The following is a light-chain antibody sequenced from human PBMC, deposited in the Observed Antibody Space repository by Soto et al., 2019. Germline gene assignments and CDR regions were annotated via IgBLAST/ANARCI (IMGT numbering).Light chain of an antibody. CDR3: QQYHAWPVT. CDR2: GAS. V-gene: IGKV3-15*01. J-gene: IGKJ4*01. Sequence: EIVKSHPPDSLSVSPGERVSLTCRASQGVYSNLAWYRHKPGQAPRLLISGASTGATGVPVRFRGSGSGTEFTLTISTLQSEDSAVYYCQQYHAWPVTFGGGTKVDIK. CDR1: QGVYSN.